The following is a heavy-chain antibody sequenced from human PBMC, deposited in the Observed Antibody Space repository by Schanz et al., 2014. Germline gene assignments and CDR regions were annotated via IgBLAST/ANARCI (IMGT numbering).Heavy chain of an antibody. CDR2: ISGSGGST. Sequence: VHLLESGGGLVQPGGSLRLSCAASGFTFSSYGMSWVRQAPGKGLEWVSAISGSGGSTYYADSVKGRFTISRDNSKNTLYLQMNSLRAEDTAVYYCAKGRFGELSAFDIWGQGTMVTVSS. D-gene: IGHD3-10*01. CDR3: AKGRFGELSAFDI. V-gene: IGHV3-23*01. CDR1: GFTFSSYG. J-gene: IGHJ3*02.